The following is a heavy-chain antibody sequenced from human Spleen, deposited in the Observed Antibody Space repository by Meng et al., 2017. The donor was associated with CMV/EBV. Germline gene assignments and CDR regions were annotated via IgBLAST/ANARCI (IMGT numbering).Heavy chain of an antibody. CDR1: GFTFDGYG. V-gene: IGHV3-7*01. CDR3: GRDMDV. J-gene: IGHJ6*02. Sequence: LSLTCAASGFTFDGYGMSWVRQAPGKGLEWVANINQDGSQRNYVDSVKGRFTISRDNAKNSMYLQMNSLRVEDTAVYYCGRDMDVWGQGTTVTVSS. CDR2: INQDGSQR.